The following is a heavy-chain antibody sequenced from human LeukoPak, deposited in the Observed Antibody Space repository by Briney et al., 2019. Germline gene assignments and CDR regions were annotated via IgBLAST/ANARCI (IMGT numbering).Heavy chain of an antibody. CDR2: ISGSGGST. D-gene: IGHD6-13*01. V-gene: IGHV3-23*01. CDR1: GFTFSSYA. Sequence: GGSLRLSCAASGFTFSSYAMSWVRQAPGKGLEWVSAISGSGGSTYYADSVKGRFTISRDNSKNTLYLQMNSLRAEDTAVYYCAKGGSSSWYGGTPYYFDYWGQGTLVTVSS. J-gene: IGHJ4*02. CDR3: AKGGSSSWYGGTPYYFDY.